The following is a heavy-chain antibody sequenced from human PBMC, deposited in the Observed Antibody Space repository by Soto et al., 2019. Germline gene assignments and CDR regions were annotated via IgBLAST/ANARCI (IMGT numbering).Heavy chain of an antibody. CDR2: IKSKVDGGAR. CDR3: VEGWNDF. CDR1: GFMFSSAW. D-gene: IGHD1-1*01. J-gene: IGHJ4*02. Sequence: EVQMVQSGGDLVKPGGSLRLSCVTSGFMFSSAWMSWVRQAPGKGLEWVARIKSKVDGGARDYAAPVKGRFTISRDDSKNTVSLQMNSMRAEDTAVDYCVEGWNDFWGQGTLVTVSS. V-gene: IGHV3-15*01.